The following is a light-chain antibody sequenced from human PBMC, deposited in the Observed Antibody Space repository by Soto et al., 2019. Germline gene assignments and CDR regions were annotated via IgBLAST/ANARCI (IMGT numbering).Light chain of an antibody. J-gene: IGKJ1*01. V-gene: IGKV3-15*01. CDR2: GAS. CDR1: QSVRSN. Sequence: EVMMTQSPATLSVSPGERATLSCRASQSVRSNLDWYQQKPGQAPRLLIYGASTRATGVPARFSGSGAGTDFTLTISSLQSEDFAIYYCQQYNNWPWTFGQGTKVEIK. CDR3: QQYNNWPWT.